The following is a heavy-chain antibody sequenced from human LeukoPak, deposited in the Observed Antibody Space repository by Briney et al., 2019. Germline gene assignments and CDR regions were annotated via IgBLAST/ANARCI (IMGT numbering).Heavy chain of an antibody. CDR1: GFTFSSYE. Sequence: GSLRLSCVASGFTFSSYEMNWVRQPPGKGLEWIGEINHSGSTNYNPSLKSRVTISVDTSKNQFSLKLSSVTAADTAVYYCARQYKWGATWRNAFDIWGQGTMVTVSS. V-gene: IGHV4-34*01. CDR3: ARQYKWGATWRNAFDI. J-gene: IGHJ3*02. D-gene: IGHD1-26*01. CDR2: INHSGST.